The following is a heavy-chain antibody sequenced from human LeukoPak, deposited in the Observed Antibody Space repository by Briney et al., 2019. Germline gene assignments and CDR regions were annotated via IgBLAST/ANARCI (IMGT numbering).Heavy chain of an antibody. CDR3: ARDTSWYFDL. CDR2: ISGTSSSAI. Sequence: GGSLRLSCAASGFNFSTYNMNWVRQAPGKGLEWISFISGTSSSAIYYGDSVKGRFTISRDDAKNSLFLQMNSLRAEDTAVYYCARDTSWYFDLWGRGTLVTVSS. V-gene: IGHV3-48*01. CDR1: GFNFSTYN. J-gene: IGHJ2*01.